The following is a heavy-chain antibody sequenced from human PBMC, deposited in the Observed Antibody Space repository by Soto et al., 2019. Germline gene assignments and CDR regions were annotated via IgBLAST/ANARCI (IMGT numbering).Heavy chain of an antibody. Sequence: PGGSLRLSCAASGFTFDDYGMSWVRQAPGKGLEWVSGINWNGGSTGYADSVKGRFTISRDNAKNSLYLQMNSLRAEGTALYYCASGLSLGDSSGYIDYWGQGTLVTVSS. V-gene: IGHV3-20*04. CDR2: INWNGGST. J-gene: IGHJ4*02. CDR3: ASGLSLGDSSGYIDY. D-gene: IGHD3-22*01. CDR1: GFTFDDYG.